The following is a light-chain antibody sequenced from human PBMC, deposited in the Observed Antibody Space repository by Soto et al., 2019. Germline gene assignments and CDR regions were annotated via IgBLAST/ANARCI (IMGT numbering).Light chain of an antibody. Sequence: TVLTQSPATLSLSPGERATLSCRASQSVDTYLAWYQQKSGRAPRLLIYDVSKRATGIPPRFSGSGAGTDFTLTISSLEHEDSSTYYCQQRRSSLTFGGGTKVAIK. V-gene: IGKV3D-11*02. CDR3: QQRRSSLT. J-gene: IGKJ4*01. CDR2: DVS. CDR1: QSVDTY.